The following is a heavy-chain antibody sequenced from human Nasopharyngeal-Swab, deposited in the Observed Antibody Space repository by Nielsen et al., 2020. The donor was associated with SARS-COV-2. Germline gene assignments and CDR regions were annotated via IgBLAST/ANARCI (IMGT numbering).Heavy chain of an antibody. CDR3: ARVGPDIGGVVAAAPDY. Sequence: ASVKVSCKASGYTFTSYGISWVRQAPGQGLEWMGWISAYNGNTNYAQKLQGRVTMTTDTSTSTAYMELRSLRSDDTAVYYCARVGPDIGGVVAAAPDYWGQGTLVTVSS. V-gene: IGHV1-18*01. D-gene: IGHD2-15*01. CDR1: GYTFTSYG. CDR2: ISAYNGNT. J-gene: IGHJ4*02.